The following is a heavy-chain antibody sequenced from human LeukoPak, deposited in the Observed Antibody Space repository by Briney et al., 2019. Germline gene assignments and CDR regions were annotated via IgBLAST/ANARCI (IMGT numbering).Heavy chain of an antibody. CDR1: GFTLRSYV. CDR3: AKSNGYGLIDI. Sequence: GGSLRLSCVASGFTLRSYVMNWVRQTPGKGLEWVSSISGSGDSTFYADSVKGRFSISRDNSKNTLYLQVNGLRTEDTAVYYCAKSNGYGLIDIWGQGTMVTVSS. CDR2: ISGSGDST. J-gene: IGHJ3*02. V-gene: IGHV3-23*01. D-gene: IGHD3-22*01.